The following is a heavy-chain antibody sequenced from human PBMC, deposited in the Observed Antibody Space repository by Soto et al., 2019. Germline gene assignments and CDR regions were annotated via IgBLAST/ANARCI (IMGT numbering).Heavy chain of an antibody. CDR3: ARWGATHGRRRGGYYYGMHV. D-gene: IGHD3-16*01. Sequence: PPASVKVSCKASGYTFTGYYMHWVRQAPGQTLEWMGWINPNSGGTNYAQTFQVRVTMTRDTSASTAYMELSSLRSEDTAVYYCARWGATHGRRRGGYYYGMHVWCQGTSVLASS. V-gene: IGHV1-2*02. CDR1: GYTFTGYY. J-gene: IGHJ6*02. CDR2: INPNSGGT.